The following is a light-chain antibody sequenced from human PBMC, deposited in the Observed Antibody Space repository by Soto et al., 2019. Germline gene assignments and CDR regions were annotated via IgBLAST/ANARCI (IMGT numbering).Light chain of an antibody. J-gene: IGKJ3*01. Sequence: EIVLTQSPDTLSLSPGERATLSCRASQSVSSDYLVWYQQKPGLPPRLLIYGASRRATGIPDRFSGSGSGTAFILTISRLEPEDFAVYYCQHYDNTPPSVTFGPGTKWISN. CDR1: QSVSSDY. V-gene: IGKV3-20*01. CDR3: QHYDNTPPSVT. CDR2: GAS.